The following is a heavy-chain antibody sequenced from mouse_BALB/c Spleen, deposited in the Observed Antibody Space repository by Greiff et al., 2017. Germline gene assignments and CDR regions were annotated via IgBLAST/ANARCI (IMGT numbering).Heavy chain of an antibody. CDR2: IDPSDSYT. J-gene: IGHJ1*01. D-gene: IGHD2-10*02. CDR3: ARKYGNHWYFDV. Sequence: QVQLQQPGAELVKPGASVKLSCKASGYTFTSYWMHWVKQRPGQGLEWIGEIDPSDSYTNYNQKFKGKATLTVDKSSSTAYMQLSSLTSEDSAVYYCARKYGNHWYFDVWGAGTTVTVSS. CDR1: GYTFTSYW. V-gene: IGHV1-69*02.